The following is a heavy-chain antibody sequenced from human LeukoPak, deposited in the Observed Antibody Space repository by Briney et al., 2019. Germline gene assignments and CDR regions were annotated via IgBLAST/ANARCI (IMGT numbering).Heavy chain of an antibody. D-gene: IGHD3-22*01. J-gene: IGHJ4*02. V-gene: IGHV4-59*08. CDR1: GGSFSSHY. CDR2: MSDSVTS. CDR3: ARHGRLYYYDSSGPFDY. Sequence: SETLSLTCTVSGGSFSSHYWSWIRQSPGKGLEWVAYMSDSVTSKDNPSLKSRLTLSADTSKNQFSLKLSSVTAPDTAVYYCARHGRLYYYDSSGPFDYWGQGTLVTVSS.